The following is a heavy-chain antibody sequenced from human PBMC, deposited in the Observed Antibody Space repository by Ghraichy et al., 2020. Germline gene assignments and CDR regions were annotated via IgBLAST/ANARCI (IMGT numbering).Heavy chain of an antibody. CDR3: ARDRGRYSSGWYDY. CDR2: ISSSSSYI. Sequence: GGSLRLSCAASGFTFSSYSMNWVRQAPGKGLEWVSSISSSSSYIYYADSVKGRFTISRDNAKNSLYLQMNSLRAEDTAVYYCARDRGRYSSGWYDYWGQGTLVTVSS. V-gene: IGHV3-21*01. D-gene: IGHD6-19*01. J-gene: IGHJ4*02. CDR1: GFTFSSYS.